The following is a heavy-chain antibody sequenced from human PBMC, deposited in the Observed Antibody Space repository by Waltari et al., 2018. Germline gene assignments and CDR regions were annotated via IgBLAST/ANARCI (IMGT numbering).Heavy chain of an antibody. J-gene: IGHJ4*01. CDR2: SVSKAYGGKT. V-gene: IGHV3-49*04. CDR1: GFTFGDYA. CDR3: GRRENSAWSHLDY. D-gene: IGHD1-26*01. Sequence: EVQLVESGGGLVQPGRSLRLSCTASGFTFGDYAMSWVRQDPGKGGEWVGVSVSKAYGGKTEYAASVKGRVNISRDDSKSIAYQQMNSMKTEDTAVYYCGRRENSAWSHLDYWGHGTRATDSS.